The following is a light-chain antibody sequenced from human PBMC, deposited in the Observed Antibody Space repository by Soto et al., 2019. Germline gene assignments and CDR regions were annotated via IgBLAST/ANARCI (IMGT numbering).Light chain of an antibody. CDR1: QGIRNN. J-gene: IGKJ1*01. Sequence: DIQMTQSPSSLFASVGDRVTITCRASQGIRNNLGWYQQKPGKAPKRLIYGTSNLQYGAPSRFSGSGSVTEFTLTITSLQPEDFATYYCLQHDTYPRTFGQGTKVEIK. CDR2: GTS. CDR3: LQHDTYPRT. V-gene: IGKV1-17*01.